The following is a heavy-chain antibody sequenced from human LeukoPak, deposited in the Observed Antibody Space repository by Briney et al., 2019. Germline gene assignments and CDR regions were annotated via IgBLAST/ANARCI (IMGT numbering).Heavy chain of an antibody. V-gene: IGHV1-8*03. CDR2: MNLNSGNT. CDR3: ARARYSSSHNWFDP. CDR1: GYTFTSYD. J-gene: IGHJ5*02. Sequence: ASVKVSCKASGYTFTSYDINWVRQATGQGLEWMGWMNLNSGNTGYAQKFRGRVTITRNTSISTAYMELSSLRSEDTAVYYCARARYSSSHNWFDPWGQGTLVTVSS. D-gene: IGHD6-6*01.